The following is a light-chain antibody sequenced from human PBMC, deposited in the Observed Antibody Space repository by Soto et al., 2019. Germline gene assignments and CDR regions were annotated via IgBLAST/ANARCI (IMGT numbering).Light chain of an antibody. J-gene: IGKJ4*01. CDR2: DAS. Sequence: ENVLTQSPDTLSLYPGERATLSCRASQSVRNNYLAWYQQKPGQAPRFLIYDASSRATGIPDRFSGSVPGTDFTLTISRLEPEDFAVYYCQQDASSPLTFGGGTKVDIK. CDR3: QQDASSPLT. V-gene: IGKV3-20*01. CDR1: QSVRNNY.